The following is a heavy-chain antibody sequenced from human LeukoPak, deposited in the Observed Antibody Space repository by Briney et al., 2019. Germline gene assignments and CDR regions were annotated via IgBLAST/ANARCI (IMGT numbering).Heavy chain of an antibody. D-gene: IGHD4-17*01. V-gene: IGHV3-48*04. CDR3: ARWVMTTVTTSPNNWFDP. CDR2: ISSSSSTI. J-gene: IGHJ5*02. Sequence: GGSLRLSCAASGFTFSSYSMNWVRQAPGKGLEWVSYISSSSSTIYYADSVKGRLTISRDNAKNLLYLQMNSLRAEDTAVYYCARWVMTTVTTSPNNWFDPWGQGTLVTVSS. CDR1: GFTFSSYS.